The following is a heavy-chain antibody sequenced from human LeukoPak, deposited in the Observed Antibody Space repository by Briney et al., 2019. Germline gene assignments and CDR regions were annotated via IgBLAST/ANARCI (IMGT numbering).Heavy chain of an antibody. V-gene: IGHV1-69*06. J-gene: IGHJ4*02. Sequence: SVKVSCKASGGTFSSYAISWVRQAPGQGLEWMGGIIPIFGTANYAQKFQGRVTITADKSTSTAYMELSSLRSEDTAVYYCARAPAYYDILTGYYMGDYYFDYWGQGTLVTVSS. CDR2: IIPIFGTA. CDR1: GGTFSSYA. CDR3: ARAPAYYDILTGYYMGDYYFDY. D-gene: IGHD3-9*01.